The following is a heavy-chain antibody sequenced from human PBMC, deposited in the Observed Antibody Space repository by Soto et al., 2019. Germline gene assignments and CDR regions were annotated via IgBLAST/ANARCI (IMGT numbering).Heavy chain of an antibody. CDR1: GGYVSSGSIY. V-gene: IGHV4-61*01. J-gene: IGHJ4*02. CDR2: TYYRESS. Sequence: TSESLSLTCSVSGGYVSSGSIYWTWIRQPPGKVLELIGYTYYRESSNFYPSLKSSVNISVETSKTQFPLELSTVRSTETAVYYCARCGVDKDARPVDYWGQGTLVTVS. CDR3: ARCGVDKDARPVDY. D-gene: IGHD6-6*01.